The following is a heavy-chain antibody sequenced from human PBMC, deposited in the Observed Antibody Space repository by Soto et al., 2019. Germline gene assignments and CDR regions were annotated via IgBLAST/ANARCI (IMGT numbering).Heavy chain of an antibody. Sequence: GGSLRLSCAASGFTFSSYGMHWVRQAPGKGLEWVAVISYDGSNKYYADSVKGRFTISRDNSKNTLYLQMNSLRAEDTAVYYCAKEDPGPVNGGGHFDYWGQGTLVTVSS. V-gene: IGHV3-30*18. D-gene: IGHD3-16*01. CDR2: ISYDGSNK. J-gene: IGHJ4*02. CDR1: GFTFSSYG. CDR3: AKEDPGPVNGGGHFDY.